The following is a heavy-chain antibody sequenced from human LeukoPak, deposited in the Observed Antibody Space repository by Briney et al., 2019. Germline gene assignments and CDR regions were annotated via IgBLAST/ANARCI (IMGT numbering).Heavy chain of an antibody. D-gene: IGHD6-19*01. J-gene: IGHJ4*02. CDR3: ARSPHSSGWYVLGFDY. CDR2: ISSSGSTI. CDR1: GFTFSDYY. V-gene: IGHV3-11*01. Sequence: GGSLRLSCAASGFTFSDYYMSWIRQAPGKGLEWVSYISSSGSTIYYADSVKGRFTISRDNAKNSLYLQMNSPRAEDTAVYYCARSPHSSGWYVLGFDYWGQGTLVTVSS.